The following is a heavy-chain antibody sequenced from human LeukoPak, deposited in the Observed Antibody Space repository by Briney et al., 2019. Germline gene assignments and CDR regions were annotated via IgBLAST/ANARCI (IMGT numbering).Heavy chain of an antibody. J-gene: IGHJ4*02. CDR1: GFTFSSYG. CDR2: TSYEGSDT. Sequence: GRSLRLSCAASGFTFSSYGMHWVRQAPGKGLEWLAVTSYEGSDTNYADSVKGRFTIFRDNSKNTLYLQMNGLSAEDTAVYYCARVWSRIVGATTSSVYWGQGTLVTVSS. V-gene: IGHV3-30*03. CDR3: ARVWSRIVGATTSSVY. D-gene: IGHD1-26*01.